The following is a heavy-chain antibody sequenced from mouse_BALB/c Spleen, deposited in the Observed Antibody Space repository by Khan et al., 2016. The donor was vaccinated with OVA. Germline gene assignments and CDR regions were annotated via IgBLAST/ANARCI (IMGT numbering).Heavy chain of an antibody. CDR2: INPSNGYT. CDR3: VRDGAYHRNDGWFAY. Sequence: QVQLQQSGAELARPGASVKMSCKASGYTFTSYTIHWIKKRPGQGLEWIGYINPSNGYTNYNQKFKDKATLTTDKSSTTAYLQLSSQTSDDSAVYNCVRDGAYHRNDGWFAYWGQGTLVTVSA. CDR1: GYTFTSYT. V-gene: IGHV1-4*01. J-gene: IGHJ3*01. D-gene: IGHD2-14*01.